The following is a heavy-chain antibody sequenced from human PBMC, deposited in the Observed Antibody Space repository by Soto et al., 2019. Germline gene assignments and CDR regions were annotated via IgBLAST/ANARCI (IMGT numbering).Heavy chain of an antibody. Sequence: ASLKVSCKASGYTFTIYGISWVRQAPGQGLEWMGWISAYNGNTNYAQKLQGRVTMTTDTSTSTAYMELRSMRSDDTAVYYCARDSQIGIGYDRYYGMDVWGQGTMVTVSS. V-gene: IGHV1-18*01. D-gene: IGHD5-12*01. CDR1: GYTFTIYG. CDR3: ARDSQIGIGYDRYYGMDV. J-gene: IGHJ6*02. CDR2: ISAYNGNT.